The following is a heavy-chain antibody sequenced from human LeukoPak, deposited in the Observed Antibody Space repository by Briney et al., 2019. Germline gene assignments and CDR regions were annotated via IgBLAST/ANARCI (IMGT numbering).Heavy chain of an antibody. CDR2: ISGSGGNT. Sequence: GGSLRLSCAASGFTFSNYAMSWVRQAPEEGLEWVSAISGSGGNTYYADSVNGRFTISRDNSQNTFFLQMNSLRADDTAIYYCAKCLTSTGTCYFDYWGQGTLVTVSS. V-gene: IGHV3-23*01. D-gene: IGHD1-1*01. CDR1: GFTFSNYA. CDR3: AKCLTSTGTCYFDY. J-gene: IGHJ4*02.